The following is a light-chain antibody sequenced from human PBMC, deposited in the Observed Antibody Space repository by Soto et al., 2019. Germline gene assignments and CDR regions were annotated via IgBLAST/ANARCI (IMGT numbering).Light chain of an antibody. CDR3: QQRHNWPLN. Sequence: EIVLTQSPATLYLSPGERATLSCRTSQTIRGLLNWYQQRPGQAPRLLIYDTSNRATDIPARFSGSGSGTDFILTISSLDPEDFGVYFCQQRHNWPLNFGQGPRLDIK. CDR2: DTS. J-gene: IGKJ5*01. V-gene: IGKV3-11*01. CDR1: QTIRGL.